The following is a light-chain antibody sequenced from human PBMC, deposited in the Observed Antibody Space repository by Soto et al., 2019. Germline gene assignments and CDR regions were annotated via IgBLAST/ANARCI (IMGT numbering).Light chain of an antibody. Sequence: EIVLTQSPGTLSLSPGERATLSCRASQSFSTNYLAWYQHKPGQAPRVLIYGASNRATGIPDRFSGSASGTDFTLSISRLEPEDFAVYYCQQYGGSPQYTFGQGTKLEIK. J-gene: IGKJ2*01. CDR1: QSFSTNY. V-gene: IGKV3-20*01. CDR2: GAS. CDR3: QQYGGSPQYT.